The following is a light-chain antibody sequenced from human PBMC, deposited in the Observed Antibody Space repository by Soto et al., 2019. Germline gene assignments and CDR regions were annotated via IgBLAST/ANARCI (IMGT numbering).Light chain of an antibody. CDR2: DVS. J-gene: IGLJ1*01. CDR3: SSYTSSSTLYV. Sequence: QSALTQPASVSGSPGQSITISCTGTSSDVGGYNYVSWYQQHPGKAPKLMIYDVSNRPSGVSNRFSGSMSCNTASLTISGLQAEDEADYYCSSYTSSSTLYVFGTGTKLTVL. CDR1: SSDVGGYNY. V-gene: IGLV2-14*01.